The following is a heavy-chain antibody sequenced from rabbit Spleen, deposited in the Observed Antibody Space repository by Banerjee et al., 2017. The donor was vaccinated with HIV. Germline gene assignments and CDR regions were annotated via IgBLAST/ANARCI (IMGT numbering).Heavy chain of an antibody. V-gene: IGHV1S7*01. CDR2: IDPLFGIT. D-gene: IGHD5-1*01. CDR1: GFSLSSYY. CDR3: ARDLVVAIGWNFNL. J-gene: IGHJ4*01. Sequence: QLEESGGGLVQPGGSLKLSCKASGFSLSSYYMNWVRQAPGKGLEWIGYIDPLFGITYYANWVNGRFSISRENAQNTVFLQMTSLTAADTATYFCARDLVVAIGWNFNLWGPGTLVTVS.